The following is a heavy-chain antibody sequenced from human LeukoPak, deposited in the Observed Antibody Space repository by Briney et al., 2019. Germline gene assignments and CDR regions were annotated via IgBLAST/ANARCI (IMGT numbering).Heavy chain of an antibody. Sequence: TGGSLRLSCAASGFTFSNYAMHWVRQAPGKGLEWVAVISHDGSTENYADSVKGRITISRDNPKNTLYLQLNSLRPEDTAVYHCARDLSGSYTVDYWGQGTLVTVSS. D-gene: IGHD1-26*01. CDR3: ARDLSGSYTVDY. J-gene: IGHJ4*02. CDR1: GFTFSNYA. CDR2: ISHDGSTE. V-gene: IGHV3-30-3*01.